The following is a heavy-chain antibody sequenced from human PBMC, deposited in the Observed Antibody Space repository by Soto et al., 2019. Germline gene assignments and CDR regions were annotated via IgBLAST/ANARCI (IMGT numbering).Heavy chain of an antibody. CDR3: ARAYGDYAGYVDY. D-gene: IGHD4-17*01. CDR2: ISSSSSYI. Sequence: GGSLRLSCAASGFTFSSYSMNWVRQAPGKGLEWVSSISSSSSYIYYADSVKGRFTISRDNAKNSLYLQMNSLRAEDTAVYYCARAYGDYAGYVDYWGQGTLVTVSS. J-gene: IGHJ4*02. CDR1: GFTFSSYS. V-gene: IGHV3-21*01.